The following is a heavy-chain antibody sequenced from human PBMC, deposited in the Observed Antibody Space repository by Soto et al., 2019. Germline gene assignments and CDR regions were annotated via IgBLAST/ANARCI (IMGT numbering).Heavy chain of an antibody. J-gene: IGHJ5*02. Sequence: VQLVESGGGLVKPGGSLRLSCAASGFTFSSYSMNWVRQAPGKGLEWVSSISSSSSYIYYADSVKGRFTISRDNAKNSLYLQMNSLRAEDTAVYYCARVAVAGTLDFNWFDPWGQGTLVTVSS. V-gene: IGHV3-21*01. CDR2: ISSSSSYI. CDR3: ARVAVAGTLDFNWFDP. CDR1: GFTFSSYS. D-gene: IGHD6-19*01.